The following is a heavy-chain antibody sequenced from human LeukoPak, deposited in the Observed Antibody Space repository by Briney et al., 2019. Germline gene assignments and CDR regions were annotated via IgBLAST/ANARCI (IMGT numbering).Heavy chain of an antibody. V-gene: IGHV4-59*02. Sequence: SETLSLTCVVSGGSVSGYYWGWIRQPPGRGLEWIGYVYYSGSTNYNPSFKSRITISADTSRNQFSLQLSSVTAADTAVYYCARIHRYCSGGACYVLDNWGQGTLVAVSS. D-gene: IGHD2-15*01. CDR1: GGSVSGYY. CDR3: ARIHRYCSGGACYVLDN. J-gene: IGHJ4*02. CDR2: VYYSGST.